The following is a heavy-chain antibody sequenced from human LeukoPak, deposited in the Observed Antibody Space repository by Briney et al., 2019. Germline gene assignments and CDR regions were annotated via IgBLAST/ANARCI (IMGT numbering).Heavy chain of an antibody. CDR3: ARVGLPAAQRAVDY. CDR1: GYTFTGYY. CDR2: INPNSGGT. J-gene: IGHJ4*02. D-gene: IGHD2-2*01. Sequence: ASVTVSFKASGYTFTGYYMHWVRQAPGQGLEWMGWINPNSGGTNYAQKFQGRVTMTMDTSISTAYMELSRLRSDDTAVYYCARVGLPAAQRAVDYWGQGTLVTVSS. V-gene: IGHV1-2*02.